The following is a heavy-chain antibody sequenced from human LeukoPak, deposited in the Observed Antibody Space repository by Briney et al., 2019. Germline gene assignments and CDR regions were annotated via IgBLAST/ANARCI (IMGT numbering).Heavy chain of an antibody. D-gene: IGHD2-8*01. Sequence: GASVKVSCKASGYTFTGYYMHWVRQAPGQGLEWMGWINPNSGGTNYAQKFQGRVTMTRDTSISTAYMELSRLRSDDTAVYYCARVGRAKMVYAKLFDYWGQGTLVTVSS. J-gene: IGHJ4*02. CDR3: ARVGRAKMVYAKLFDY. CDR2: INPNSGGT. V-gene: IGHV1-2*02. CDR1: GYTFTGYY.